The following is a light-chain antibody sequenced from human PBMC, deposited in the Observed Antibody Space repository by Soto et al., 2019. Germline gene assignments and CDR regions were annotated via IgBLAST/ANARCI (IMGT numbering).Light chain of an antibody. CDR1: SSDVGSYNL. CDR2: EVS. Sequence: QSALTQPASVSGSPGQSITISCTGTSSDVGSYNLVSWYQHHPGKAPQLMIYEVSKRPSGVSNRFSGSKSGNTASLTISGLQAEDEADYYCCSYAGSFTFVFGGGTKLTVL. J-gene: IGLJ2*01. CDR3: CSYAGSFTFV. V-gene: IGLV2-23*02.